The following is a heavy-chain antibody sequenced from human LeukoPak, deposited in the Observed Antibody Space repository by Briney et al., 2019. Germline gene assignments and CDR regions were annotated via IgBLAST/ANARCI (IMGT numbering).Heavy chain of an antibody. D-gene: IGHD4/OR15-4a*01. CDR3: AKRVPRLWYFDL. CDR1: GFTFSSYA. Sequence: GGSLRLSCAASGFTFSSYAMSWVRQAPGKGLEWVSAISDSGGTTYYADSVKGRFTISRDNSKNTLYLQMNSLRAEDTAVYYCAKRVPRLWYFDLWGRGTLVTVSS. J-gene: IGHJ2*01. V-gene: IGHV3-23*01. CDR2: ISDSGGTT.